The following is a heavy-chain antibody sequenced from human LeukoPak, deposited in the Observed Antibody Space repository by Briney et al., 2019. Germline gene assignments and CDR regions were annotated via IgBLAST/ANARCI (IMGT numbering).Heavy chain of an antibody. CDR3: AKAVWFGEFDYYFFGLDV. V-gene: IGHV3-23*01. Sequence: PGGSLRLSCAAFGFTFSTYAMGWVRHAPGKVLEWVSSISGSGGDTYYADSVKGRFTFSRDNSKNTLYLQMNSLRPEDTALYYCAKAVWFGEFDYYFFGLDVWGQGTTVTVSS. D-gene: IGHD3-10*01. J-gene: IGHJ6*02. CDR1: GFTFSTYA. CDR2: ISGSGGDT.